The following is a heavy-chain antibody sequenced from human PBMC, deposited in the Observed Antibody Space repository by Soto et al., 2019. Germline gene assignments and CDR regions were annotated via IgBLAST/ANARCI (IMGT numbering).Heavy chain of an antibody. V-gene: IGHV1-2*02. Sequence: QVQLVQSGAEVKKPGASVKVSCKASGYTFTGYYMHWVRQAPGQGLEWMGWINPNSGGTNYAQKFQGRVTMTRDTSISTADMELSRLRSDDTAVYYCARFSCSSTSCYYYYYYGMDVWGQGTTVTVSS. J-gene: IGHJ6*02. D-gene: IGHD2-2*01. CDR2: INPNSGGT. CDR3: ARFSCSSTSCYYYYYYGMDV. CDR1: GYTFTGYY.